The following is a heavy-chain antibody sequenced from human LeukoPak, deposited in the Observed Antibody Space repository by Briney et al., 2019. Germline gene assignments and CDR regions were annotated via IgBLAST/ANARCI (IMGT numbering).Heavy chain of an antibody. CDR3: ARPGSNWNYDY. CDR2: INEGGSEK. Sequence: GGSLRLSCAASGFAFNTYWMSWVRQAQGKGLEWVAGINEGGSEKYYVDSVKGRFTVYRDNAKNSLYLEMNSLRAEDTAVYHCARPGSNWNYDYWGQGTLVTISS. D-gene: IGHD1-20*01. J-gene: IGHJ4*02. V-gene: IGHV3-7*01. CDR1: GFAFNTYW.